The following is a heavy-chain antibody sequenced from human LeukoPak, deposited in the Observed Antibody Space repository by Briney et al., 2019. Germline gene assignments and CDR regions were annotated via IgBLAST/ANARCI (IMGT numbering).Heavy chain of an antibody. CDR2: IWYDGHSK. V-gene: IGHV3-33*06. J-gene: IGHJ6*03. CDR3: AKDGPGSAVGPFSHYMDV. CDR1: GFTFRRFG. D-gene: IGHD6-25*01. Sequence: GGSLRLSCVASGFTFRRFGMHWVRQAPGKGLEWVALIWYDGHSKYYTDSVKGRFTISRDNSNNTLYLQINNLRAEDTAVYYCAKDGPGSAVGPFSHYMDVWGKGTTVIVSS.